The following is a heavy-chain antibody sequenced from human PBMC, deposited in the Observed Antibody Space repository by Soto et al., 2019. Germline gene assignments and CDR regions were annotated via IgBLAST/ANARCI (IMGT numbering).Heavy chain of an antibody. CDR3: ATGHNTSRPFAY. V-gene: IGHV3-23*01. CDR1: GFTFSIYA. J-gene: IGHJ4*02. Sequence: GGSLRLSCAASGFTFSIYAMSWVRQAPGKGLEWLSTIGGSGGGTSYADSVKGRFTVSRDNSKNTLDLQMSNLRAEDTAEYYCATGHNTSRPFAYWGQGTLVTVSS. D-gene: IGHD1-20*01. CDR2: IGGSGGGT.